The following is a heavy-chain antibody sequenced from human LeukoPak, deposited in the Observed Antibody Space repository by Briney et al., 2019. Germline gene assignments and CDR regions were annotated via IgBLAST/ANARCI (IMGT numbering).Heavy chain of an antibody. CDR1: GFTFSGYA. J-gene: IGHJ2*01. D-gene: IGHD5-24*01. CDR3: AKVPDGSPRGYWYFDL. V-gene: IGHV3-23*01. CDR2: ISSTGGST. Sequence: GSLRLSCAGSGFTFSGYAMTWVRQAPGKGLEWVATISSTGGSTYYADSMKGRLSISRDNSNNTLFVQMFSLRADDTAVYYCAKVPDGSPRGYWYFDLWGRGTLVTVSS.